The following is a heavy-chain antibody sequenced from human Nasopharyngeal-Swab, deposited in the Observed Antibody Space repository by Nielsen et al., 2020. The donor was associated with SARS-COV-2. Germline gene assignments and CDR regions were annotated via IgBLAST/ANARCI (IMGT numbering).Heavy chain of an antibody. D-gene: IGHD3-16*01. CDR2: ISWNSGSI. V-gene: IGHV3-9*01. Sequence: GGSLRLSCAASGFTFDDYAMHWVRQAPGKGLEWVSGISWNSGSIGYADSVKGRFTISRENAKNSLYLQMNSLRAGDTAVYYCARERKGAYYYYGMDVWGQGTTVTVSS. J-gene: IGHJ6*02. CDR1: GFTFDDYA. CDR3: ARERKGAYYYYGMDV.